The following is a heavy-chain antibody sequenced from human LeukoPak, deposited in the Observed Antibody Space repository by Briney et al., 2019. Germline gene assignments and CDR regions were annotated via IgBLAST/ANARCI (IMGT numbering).Heavy chain of an antibody. D-gene: IGHD2-2*01. CDR2: ISGSGGST. Sequence: GGSLRLSCAASGFTSSSYAMSWVRQAPGKGLEWVSAISGSGGSTYYADSVKGRFTISRDNSKNTLYLQMNSLRAEDTAVYYCAKDRGYCSSTSCPHHYFDYWGQGTLVTVSS. CDR3: AKDRGYCSSTSCPHHYFDY. J-gene: IGHJ4*02. V-gene: IGHV3-23*01. CDR1: GFTSSSYA.